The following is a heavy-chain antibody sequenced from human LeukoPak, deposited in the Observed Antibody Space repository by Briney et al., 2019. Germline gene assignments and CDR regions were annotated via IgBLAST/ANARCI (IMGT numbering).Heavy chain of an antibody. CDR1: GDSISSNTYY. D-gene: IGHD3-22*01. CDR2: IYYSGST. Sequence: SETLSLTCTVSGDSISSNTYYWDWIRHPHGKGLEWIGTIYYSGSTYYNPSLQSRVTISVDTSKNHFSLKLTSVTAADTAVYYCARVQNEDYYDSSGYSSFDHWGQGTLVTVSS. V-gene: IGHV4-39*02. CDR3: ARVQNEDYYDSSGYSSFDH. J-gene: IGHJ4*02.